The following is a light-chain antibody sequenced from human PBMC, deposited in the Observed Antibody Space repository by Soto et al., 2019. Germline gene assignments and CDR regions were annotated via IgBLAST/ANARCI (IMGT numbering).Light chain of an antibody. Sequence: QSVLTQPPSVSAAPGQKVTISCSGSSSNIGNNYVCWYQQLPGTAPKLLIYGNSNRPSGVPDRFSGSKSGTSASLAITGLQAEDEADYYCQSYDSSLSVVFGGGTKLTVL. CDR1: SSNIGNNY. V-gene: IGLV1-40*01. CDR3: QSYDSSLSVV. CDR2: GNS. J-gene: IGLJ2*01.